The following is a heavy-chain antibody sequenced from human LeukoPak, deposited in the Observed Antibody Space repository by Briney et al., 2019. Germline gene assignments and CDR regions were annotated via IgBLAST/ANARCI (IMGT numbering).Heavy chain of an antibody. Sequence: GESLKISCKGSGYSFTSYWIGWVRQMPGKGLEWMGIIYPGDSDTRYSPSFQGQVTISADKSISTAYLQWSSLKASDTAMYYCAIPAAANHYYYYGMDVWGQGTTVTVSS. V-gene: IGHV5-51*01. D-gene: IGHD2-2*01. CDR3: AIPAAANHYYYYGMDV. CDR1: GYSFTSYW. CDR2: IYPGDSDT. J-gene: IGHJ6*02.